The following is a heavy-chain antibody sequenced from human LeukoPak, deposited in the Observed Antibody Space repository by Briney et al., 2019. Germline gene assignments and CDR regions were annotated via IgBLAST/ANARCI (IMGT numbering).Heavy chain of an antibody. CDR3: ARDRGMTDPGGFDP. J-gene: IGHJ5*02. CDR1: GGSISSYY. V-gene: IGHV4-4*07. D-gene: IGHD2-21*02. CDR2: IYTSGST. Sequence: SETLSLTCTVSGGSISSYYWSWIRQPAGKGLEWIGRIYTSGSTNYNPSLKSRVTISVDKSKNQFSLKLSSVTAADTAGYCCARDRGMTDPGGFDPWRQGTLVSVSS.